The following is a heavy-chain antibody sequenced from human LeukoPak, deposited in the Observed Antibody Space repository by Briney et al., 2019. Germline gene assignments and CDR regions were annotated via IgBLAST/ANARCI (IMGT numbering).Heavy chain of an antibody. V-gene: IGHV3-23*01. Sequence: GGSLRLSCAASGFTFSSDAMHWVRQAPGKGLEWVSAISNDGGGTQYADFVEGRFTISRDNSKNTLFLQMSSLRAEDTALYYCAKGSSGYFADLWGQGTLVTVSS. CDR1: GFTFSSDA. CDR2: ISNDGGGT. J-gene: IGHJ5*02. CDR3: AKGSSGYFADL. D-gene: IGHD3-22*01.